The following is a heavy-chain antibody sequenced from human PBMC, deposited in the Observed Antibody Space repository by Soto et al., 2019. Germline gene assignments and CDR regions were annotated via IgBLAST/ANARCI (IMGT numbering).Heavy chain of an antibody. CDR1: GYTFTSYG. CDR3: ARDRGKDYDFWSGYPYGMDV. CDR2: ISAYNGNT. V-gene: IGHV1-18*01. Sequence: ASVKVSCKASGYTFTSYGISWVRQAPGQGLEWLGWISAYNGNTNYAQKLQGRVTMTTDTSTSTAYMELRSLRSDDTAVYYCARDRGKDYDFWSGYPYGMDVWGQGPTVTVSS. D-gene: IGHD3-3*01. J-gene: IGHJ6*02.